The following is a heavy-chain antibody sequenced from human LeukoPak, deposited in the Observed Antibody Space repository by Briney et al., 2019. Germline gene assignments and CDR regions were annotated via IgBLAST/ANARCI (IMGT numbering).Heavy chain of an antibody. V-gene: IGHV4-61*01. CDR2: VYYIGTT. D-gene: IGHD6-6*01. J-gene: IGHJ5*02. Sequence: PSETLSLTCTVSGGSVSNPYSYWSWIRQPPGKGLEWIGNVYYIGTTSYNSSLKSRVTISVDTSRNQFSLEVTSMTAADTAVYYCARNTSSSPWFDPWGQGTLVTVSS. CDR3: ARNTSSSPWFDP. CDR1: GGSVSNPYSY.